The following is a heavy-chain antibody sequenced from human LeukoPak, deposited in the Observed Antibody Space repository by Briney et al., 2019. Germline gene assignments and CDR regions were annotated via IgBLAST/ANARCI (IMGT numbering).Heavy chain of an antibody. CDR3: ARDREAGDAFDI. D-gene: IGHD6-19*01. CDR1: GYTFTGYY. Sequence: ASVKVSCKASGYTFTGYYMHWVRQAPGQGLEWMGWINPNSGGTNYAQKFQGRVTMTRDTSISTAYMELSRLRPDDTAVYYCARDREAGDAFDIWGQGTMVTVSS. CDR2: INPNSGGT. J-gene: IGHJ3*02. V-gene: IGHV1-2*02.